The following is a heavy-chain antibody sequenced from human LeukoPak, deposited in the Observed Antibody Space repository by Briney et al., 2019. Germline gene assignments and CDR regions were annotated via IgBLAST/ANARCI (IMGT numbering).Heavy chain of an antibody. CDR2: VKHDVGVT. Sequence: GGSLRLSCAASGFTFRSYWMSWVRQAPGKGREWVSRVKHDVGVTYYLDSVKGRFTISRDNAKNSLYLLLNSLRVEDTAVYYCTRNVYWRFDYWGQGTLVSVSS. J-gene: IGHJ4*02. CDR1: GFTFRSYW. V-gene: IGHV3-7*05. CDR3: TRNVYWRFDY. D-gene: IGHD1-26*01.